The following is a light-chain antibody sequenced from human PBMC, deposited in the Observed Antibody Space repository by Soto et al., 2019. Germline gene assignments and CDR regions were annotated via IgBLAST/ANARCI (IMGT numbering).Light chain of an antibody. J-gene: IGKJ3*01. CDR1: QTISTW. Sequence: DIQMTQSPSTLSASVGDRVTITCRASQTISTWLAWYQQKPGKAPKLLIYDASSLESGVPSRFSGSASGTEFTLTISSLQPDDFAVYYCQRYGLSPPFSVGPGTKVEIK. CDR3: QRYGLSPPFS. V-gene: IGKV1-5*01. CDR2: DAS.